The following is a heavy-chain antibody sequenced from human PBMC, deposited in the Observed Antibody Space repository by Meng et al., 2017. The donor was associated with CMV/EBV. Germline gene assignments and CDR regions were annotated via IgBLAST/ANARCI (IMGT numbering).Heavy chain of an antibody. V-gene: IGHV3-30*02. CDR1: GFTFNSYG. CDR3: AKDPPPVLLIAAAGTPSYGMDV. D-gene: IGHD6-13*01. Sequence: GESLKISCAASGFTFNSYGMHWVRQAPGKGLEWVAFIRYDGSNKYYADSVKGRFTISRDNSKNTLYLQMNSLRAEDTAVYYCAKDPPPVLLIAAAGTPSYGMDVWGQGTTVTVSS. CDR2: IRYDGSNK. J-gene: IGHJ6*02.